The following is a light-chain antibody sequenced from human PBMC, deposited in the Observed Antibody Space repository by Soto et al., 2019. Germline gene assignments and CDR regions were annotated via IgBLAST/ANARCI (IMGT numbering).Light chain of an antibody. CDR3: HQYNNYPAWT. CDR2: KAS. Sequence: DIQMTQSPSTLSASVGDRVTITCRASQTISRYLAWYQQKPGKAPKLLISKASSLESGVPSRFSGSGSGTEFTLTLSSLQPDDFATYYCHQYNNYPAWTFGPSTQVEI. J-gene: IGKJ1*01. V-gene: IGKV1-5*03. CDR1: QTISRY.